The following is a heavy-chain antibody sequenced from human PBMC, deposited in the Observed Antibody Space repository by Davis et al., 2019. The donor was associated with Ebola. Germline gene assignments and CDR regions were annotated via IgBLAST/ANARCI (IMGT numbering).Heavy chain of an antibody. Sequence: GESLKISCTASGFTFGDYGMSWFRQAPGKGLEWVGFIRSKVYGGTTEYAASVKGRFTISRHDSKSIAYLQMNSLKTEDTAVYYCTREAVAGMKNFQHWGQGTLVTVSS. V-gene: IGHV3-49*03. CDR2: IRSKVYGGTT. D-gene: IGHD6-19*01. CDR1: GFTFGDYG. CDR3: TREAVAGMKNFQH. J-gene: IGHJ1*01.